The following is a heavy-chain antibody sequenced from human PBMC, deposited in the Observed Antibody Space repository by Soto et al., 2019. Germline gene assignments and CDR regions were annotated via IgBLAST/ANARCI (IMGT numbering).Heavy chain of an antibody. CDR3: AREGQYCSGGSCVIDY. CDR2: IIPIFGTA. D-gene: IGHD2-15*01. Sequence: SVKVSCKASGGTFSSYAISWVRQAPGQGLEWMGGIIPIFGTANYAQKFQGRVTITADESTSTAYMELSSLRSEDTAVYYCAREGQYCSGGSCVIDYWGQGTLVTVSS. V-gene: IGHV1-69*13. CDR1: GGTFSSYA. J-gene: IGHJ4*02.